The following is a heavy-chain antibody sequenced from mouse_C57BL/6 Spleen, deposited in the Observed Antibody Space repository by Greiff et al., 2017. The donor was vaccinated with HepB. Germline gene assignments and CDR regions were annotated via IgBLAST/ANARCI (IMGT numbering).Heavy chain of an antibody. V-gene: IGHV10-1*01. Sequence: EVQGVESGGGLVQPKGSLKLSCAASGFSFNTYAMNWVRQAPGKGLEWVARIRSKSNNYATYYADSVKDRFTISRDDSESMLYLQMNNLKTEDTAMYYCVGGSRYFDVWGTGTTVTVSS. J-gene: IGHJ1*03. CDR3: VGGSRYFDV. D-gene: IGHD1-1*01. CDR2: IRSKSNNYAT. CDR1: GFSFNTYA.